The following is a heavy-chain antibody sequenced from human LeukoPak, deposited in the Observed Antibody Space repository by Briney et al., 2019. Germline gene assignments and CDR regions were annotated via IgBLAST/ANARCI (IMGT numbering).Heavy chain of an antibody. D-gene: IGHD1-26*01. CDR2: INPNSGGT. CDR3: ARDAHSGSYEALNWFDP. V-gene: IGHV1-2*06. J-gene: IGHJ5*02. Sequence: ASVKVSCKASGYTFTGYYMHWVRQAPGQGLEWMGRINPNSGGTNYAQKFQGRVTMTRDTSISTAYMELSRLRSDDTAVYYRARDAHSGSYEALNWFDPWGQGTLVTVSS. CDR1: GYTFTGYY.